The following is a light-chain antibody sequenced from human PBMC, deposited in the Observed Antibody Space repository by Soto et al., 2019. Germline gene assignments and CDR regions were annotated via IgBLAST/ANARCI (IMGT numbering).Light chain of an antibody. CDR3: QQANSFPYT. J-gene: IGKJ2*01. CDR2: AAS. Sequence: IQMTQSPSTLSASVGDRVTITCRASQSISGWLAWYQQKPGKAPKLLIHAASSLHSGVPSRFSGSGSGTDFTLTITGLQTEDLATYYCQQANSFPYTVGQGTKGDIK. CDR1: QSISGW. V-gene: IGKV1-12*02.